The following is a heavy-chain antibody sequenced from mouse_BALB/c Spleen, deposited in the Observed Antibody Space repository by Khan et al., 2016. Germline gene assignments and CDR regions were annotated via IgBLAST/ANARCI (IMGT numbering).Heavy chain of an antibody. CDR3: ARAVYYGSSGAY. D-gene: IGHD1-1*01. CDR2: INPGSGGT. CDR1: GYAFTNYL. V-gene: IGHV1-54*01. Sequence: QVQLQQSGAELVRPGTSVKVSCKASGYAFTNYLIEWVKQRPGQGLEWIGVINPGSGGTNYNEKFKGKATLTADKSSSTAYMQLSSLTSDDSAVYFCARAVYYGSSGAYWGQGTLVTVSA. J-gene: IGHJ3*01.